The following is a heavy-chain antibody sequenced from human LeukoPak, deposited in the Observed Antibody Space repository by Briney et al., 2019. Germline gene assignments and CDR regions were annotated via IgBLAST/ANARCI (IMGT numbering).Heavy chain of an antibody. CDR2: ISAYNGNT. CDR1: GYTFTSYG. CDR3: ARGRGLWFRETEDY. Sequence: ASVKVSCTASGYTFTSYGISWVRQAPGQGLEWMGWISAYNGNTNYAQKLQGRVTMTTDTSTSTAYMELRSLRSDDTAVYYCARGRGLWFRETEDYWGQGTLVTVSS. J-gene: IGHJ4*02. V-gene: IGHV1-18*01. D-gene: IGHD3-10*01.